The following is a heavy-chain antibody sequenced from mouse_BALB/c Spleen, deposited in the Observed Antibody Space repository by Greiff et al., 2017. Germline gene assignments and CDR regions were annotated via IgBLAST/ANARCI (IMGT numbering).Heavy chain of an antibody. D-gene: IGHD2-12*01. V-gene: IGHV5-6-5*01. CDR2: ISSGGST. J-gene: IGHJ1*01. CDR3: ARGQDRLRPVWYFDV. CDR1: GFTFRGAA. Sequence: EVQVVESGGGLVKPGGSLSLSCAASGFTFRGAAMSFVRHTPVKSLQWVASISSGGSTYYPDRVQGRFTISRDNASNILYLLMSSLRSVDTAMYYCARGQDRLRPVWYFDVCGAVITVIV.